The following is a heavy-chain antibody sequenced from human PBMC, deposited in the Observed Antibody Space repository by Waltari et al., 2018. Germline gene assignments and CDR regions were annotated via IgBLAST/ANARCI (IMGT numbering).Heavy chain of an antibody. V-gene: IGHV4-34*01. D-gene: IGHD3-22*01. Sequence: QVQLQPWGAGLLKPSETLSLTSAVYGGSFSGYYWSWIRQPPGKGLEWIGEINHSGSTYYIPSPKSRVTISVYTSKNQFSLKLSSVTAADTAVYYCARKVVSYYDSSGYPITDFDYWGQGTLVTVSS. CDR2: INHSGST. J-gene: IGHJ4*02. CDR3: ARKVVSYYDSSGYPITDFDY. CDR1: GGSFSGYY.